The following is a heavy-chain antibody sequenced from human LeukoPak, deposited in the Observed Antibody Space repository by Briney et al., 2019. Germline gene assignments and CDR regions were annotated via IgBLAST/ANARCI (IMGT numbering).Heavy chain of an antibody. CDR3: ARPFFGYRISAVGD. CDR1: GGSISSGSYY. J-gene: IGHJ4*02. D-gene: IGHD6-13*01. Sequence: SETLSLTCTVSGGSISSGSYYWSWIRQPAGKGLELIGRIYTSGSTNYNPSLKSRVTISVDTSKNQFSLKLSSVTAADTAVYYCARPFFGYRISAVGDWGQGTLVTVSS. V-gene: IGHV4-61*02. CDR2: IYTSGST.